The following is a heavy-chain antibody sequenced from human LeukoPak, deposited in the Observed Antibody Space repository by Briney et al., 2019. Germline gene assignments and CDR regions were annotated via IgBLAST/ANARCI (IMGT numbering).Heavy chain of an antibody. D-gene: IGHD6-13*01. J-gene: IGHJ5*02. CDR3: ARHLRLHGRQQRYGGVWFDP. CDR1: GGSISSSSYY. Sequence: NPSETLSLTCTVSGGSISSSSYYWGWIRQPPGKGLEWIGSIYYSGSTYYNPSLKSRVTISVDTSKNQFSLKLSSVTAADTAVYHCARHLRLHGRQQRYGGVWFDPWGQGTLVTVSS. V-gene: IGHV4-39*01. CDR2: IYYSGST.